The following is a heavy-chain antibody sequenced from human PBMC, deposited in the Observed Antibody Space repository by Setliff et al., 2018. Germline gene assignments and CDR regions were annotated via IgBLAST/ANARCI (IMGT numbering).Heavy chain of an antibody. V-gene: IGHV3-30*02. J-gene: IGHJ4*02. CDR3: VRDLHWGFDY. CDR2: IRYDGSNK. Sequence: GGSLRLSCAASGFTFSSYSMNWVRQAPGKGLEWLAFIRYDGSNKYYADSVKGRFTISRDNVKNSLFLQMNSLRAEDTAVYYCVRDLHWGFDYWGRGTLVTVSS. CDR1: GFTFSSYS. D-gene: IGHD7-27*01.